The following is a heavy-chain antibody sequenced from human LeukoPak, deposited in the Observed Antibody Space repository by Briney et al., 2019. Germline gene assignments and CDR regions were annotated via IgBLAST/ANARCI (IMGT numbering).Heavy chain of an antibody. CDR1: GGSFSGCY. V-gene: IGHV4-34*01. Sequence: PSETLSLTCAVYGGSFSGCYWSWIRQPPGKGLEWIGEINHSGSTNYNPSLKSRVTISLDTSKNQFSLKLSSVTAADTAVYYCAREYMAPLSYWGQGTLVTVSS. CDR3: AREYMAPLSY. D-gene: IGHD6-6*01. CDR2: INHSGST. J-gene: IGHJ4*02.